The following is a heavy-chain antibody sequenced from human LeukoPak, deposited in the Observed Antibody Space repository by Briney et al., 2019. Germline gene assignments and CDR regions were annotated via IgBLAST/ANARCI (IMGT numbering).Heavy chain of an antibody. J-gene: IGHJ5*02. CDR3: ARRSLITFGGVIGYDNWFDP. D-gene: IGHD3-16*02. CDR1: GYSFTNYW. V-gene: IGHV5-51*01. CDR2: IYPGDSDT. Sequence: HGESLKISCKGSGYSFTNYWIGWVRQMPGKGLEWMGIIYPGDSDTRYSPSFQGQVTISADKSISTAYLQWSSLKASDTAMYYCARRSLITFGGVIGYDNWFDPWGQGTLVTVSS.